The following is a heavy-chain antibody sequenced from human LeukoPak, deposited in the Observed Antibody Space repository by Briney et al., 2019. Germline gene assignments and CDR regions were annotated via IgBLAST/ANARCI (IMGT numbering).Heavy chain of an antibody. J-gene: IGHJ1*01. D-gene: IGHD6-13*01. CDR3: ARDTSSSWSAAEYFQH. V-gene: IGHV1-46*01. CDR2: INPSGGST. Sequence: GASVKVSCKASGYTFTSYYMHWVRQAPGQGLEWMGIINPSGGSTSYAQKFQGRVTMTRDTSTSTVYMELSSLRSEDTAVYYCARDTSSSWSAAEYFQHWGQGTLVPVSS. CDR1: GYTFTSYY.